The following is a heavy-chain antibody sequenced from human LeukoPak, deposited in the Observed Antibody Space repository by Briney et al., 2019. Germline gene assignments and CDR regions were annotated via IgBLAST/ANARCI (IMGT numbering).Heavy chain of an antibody. Sequence: ASLKVSCKASGYTFTGYYMHWVRQAPGQGLEWMGWINPNSGGTNYAQKFQGRVTMTRDTSISTAYMELSRLRSDDTAVYYCASHKAVAGQFDYWGQGTLVTVSS. CDR1: GYTFTGYY. CDR3: ASHKAVAGQFDY. V-gene: IGHV1-2*02. J-gene: IGHJ4*02. CDR2: INPNSGGT. D-gene: IGHD6-19*01.